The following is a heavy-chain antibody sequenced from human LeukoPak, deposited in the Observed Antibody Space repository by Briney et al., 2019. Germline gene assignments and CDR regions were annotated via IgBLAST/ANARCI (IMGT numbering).Heavy chain of an antibody. J-gene: IGHJ4*02. CDR1: GFTFNNYD. CDR3: ARDSNSDFWSGYYTNYFDY. CDR2: IRHDPINK. Sequence: GSLRLSCAASGFTFNNYDMHWVRQAPGKGLEWSAFIRHDPINKYYADSVKGRFTISKDNSKNTLYLQMNSLRTEDTAVYYCARDSNSDFWSGYYTNYFDYWGQGTLVTVSS. D-gene: IGHD3-3*01. V-gene: IGHV3-30*02.